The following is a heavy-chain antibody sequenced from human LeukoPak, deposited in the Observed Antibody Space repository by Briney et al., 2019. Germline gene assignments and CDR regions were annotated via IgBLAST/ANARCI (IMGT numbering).Heavy chain of an antibody. J-gene: IGHJ4*02. V-gene: IGHV4-39*01. Sequence: PSETLSLTCTVSGGSISSSSYYWGWIRQPPGKGLEWIGSIYYSGSTYYNPSLKSRVTISVDKSKNQFSLKLRSVTAADTAVYFCARVRRLGYCRGSSCYSSQHYFDSWGQGTLATVSS. CDR1: GGSISSSSYY. CDR3: ARVRRLGYCRGSSCYSSQHYFDS. CDR2: IYYSGST. D-gene: IGHD2-15*01.